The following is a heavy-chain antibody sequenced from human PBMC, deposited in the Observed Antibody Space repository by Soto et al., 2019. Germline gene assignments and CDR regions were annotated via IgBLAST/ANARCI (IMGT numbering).Heavy chain of an antibody. CDR2: IYYSGST. V-gene: IGHV4-30-4*01. CDR1: GGSISSGDYY. D-gene: IGHD2-15*01. J-gene: IGHJ4*02. CDR3: ARDARYCSGGSCYSPFFDY. Sequence: QVQLQESGPGLVKPSQTLSLTCTVSGGSISSGDYYWSWIRQPPGKGLEWIGYIYYSGSTYYNPSLQGRVTISVDTSKNQFSLKLSSVTAADTAVYYCARDARYCSGGSCYSPFFDYWGQGTLVTVSS.